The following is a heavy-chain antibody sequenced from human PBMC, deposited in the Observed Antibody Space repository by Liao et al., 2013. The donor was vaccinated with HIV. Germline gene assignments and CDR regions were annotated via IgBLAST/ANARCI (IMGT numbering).Heavy chain of an antibody. CDR3: ARDYREYCSSTSCYGRAYFQH. CDR1: GGSISSYY. D-gene: IGHD2-2*01. J-gene: IGHJ1*01. V-gene: IGHV4-59*10. Sequence: QVQLQQWGAGLLKPSETLSLTCTVSGGSISSYYWSWIRQPAGKGLEWIGRMYTSGRTNYNPSLKSRVTISVDTSKNQFSLNLRSVTAADSAVYYCARDYREYCSSTSCYGRAYFQHWGQGTLVTVSS. CDR2: MYTSGRT.